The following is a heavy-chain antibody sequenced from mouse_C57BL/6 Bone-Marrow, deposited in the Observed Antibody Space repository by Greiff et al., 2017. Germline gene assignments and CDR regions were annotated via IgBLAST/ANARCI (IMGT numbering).Heavy chain of an antibody. CDR2: IDPNSGGT. CDR3: ARLTTVVAYYFDY. J-gene: IGHJ2*01. CDR1: GFNIKDDY. V-gene: IGHV1-72*01. Sequence: VQLQQSGAELVRPGASVKLSCTASGFNIKDDYMHWVKQRPGRGLEWIGRIDPNSGGTKYNEKFKSKATLTVDKPSSTAYMQLSSLTSEDSAVYYCARLTTVVAYYFDYWGQGTTLTVSS. D-gene: IGHD1-1*01.